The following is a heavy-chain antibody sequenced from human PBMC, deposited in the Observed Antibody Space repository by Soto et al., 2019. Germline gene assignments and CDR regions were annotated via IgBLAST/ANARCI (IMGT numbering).Heavy chain of an antibody. D-gene: IGHD3-22*01. J-gene: IGHJ4*02. Sequence: SGAARGGTFSSYGMQWVRQAPGKGLEWVAVIWYDGSNKYYADSVKGRFTISRDNSKNTLYLQMNSLRAEDTAVYYCARDYDSSGYPRYYFDYWGQGTLVTVSS. CDR2: IWYDGSNK. V-gene: IGHV3-33*01. CDR3: ARDYDSSGYPRYYFDY. CDR1: GGTFSSYG.